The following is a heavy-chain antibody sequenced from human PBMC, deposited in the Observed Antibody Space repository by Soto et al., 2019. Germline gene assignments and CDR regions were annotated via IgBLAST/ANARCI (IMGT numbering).Heavy chain of an antibody. Sequence: SDTLYLNCAVNGGPFGGFYWTWIRQSPGKGLEWIGEIHHGGSTNYNPSLKSRVTMSLDTSKNQFSLKLTSVTAADTAVYYCARGYRISMVILTTNYFDSWGQGTPVTVSS. D-gene: IGHD3-10*01. CDR1: GGPFGGFY. J-gene: IGHJ4*02. CDR2: IHHGGST. CDR3: ARGYRISMVILTTNYFDS. V-gene: IGHV4-34*01.